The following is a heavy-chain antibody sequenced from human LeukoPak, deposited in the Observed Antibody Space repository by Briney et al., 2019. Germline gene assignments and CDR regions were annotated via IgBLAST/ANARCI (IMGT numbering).Heavy chain of an antibody. D-gene: IGHD5-18*01. CDR3: ARNVETAIIAVAY. Sequence: SETLSLTCTVSGGSISSSSYYWGWIRQPPGKGLEWIGSIYYSGSTSYNPSLKSRVTISVDTSKNRFSLKLSSVTAADTAVYYCARNVETAIIAVAYWGQGTLVTVSS. J-gene: IGHJ4*02. CDR1: GGSISSSSYY. CDR2: IYYSGST. V-gene: IGHV4-39*01.